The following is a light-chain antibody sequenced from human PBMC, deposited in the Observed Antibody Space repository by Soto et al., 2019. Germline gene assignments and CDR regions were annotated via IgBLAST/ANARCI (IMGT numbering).Light chain of an antibody. V-gene: IGKV1-17*03. J-gene: IGKJ5*01. CDR3: LHHHNFPIT. Sequence: DIQMTQSPSSMSASVVDKFTITFLASQVISNHLVWFQQKPGQVPKRLIYDASVLQPGVSSRFSGSGSGTDFTLTISSLQPEDFATYYCLHHHNFPITFGQGTRLEIK. CDR1: QVISNH. CDR2: DAS.